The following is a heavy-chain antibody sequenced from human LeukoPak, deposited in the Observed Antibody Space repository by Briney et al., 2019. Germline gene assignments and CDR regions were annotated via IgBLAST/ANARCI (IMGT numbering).Heavy chain of an antibody. J-gene: IGHJ4*02. CDR1: GYTFTSYG. CDR2: ISAYNGNT. V-gene: IGHV1-18*01. D-gene: IGHD2-2*01. CDR3: ARGPIVVVPAATDY. Sequence: APVKVSCKASGYTFTSYGISWVRQAPGQGLEWMGWISAYNGNTNYAQKLQGRVTMTTDTSTSTACMELRSLRSDDTAVYYCARGPIVVVPAATDYWGQGTLVTVSS.